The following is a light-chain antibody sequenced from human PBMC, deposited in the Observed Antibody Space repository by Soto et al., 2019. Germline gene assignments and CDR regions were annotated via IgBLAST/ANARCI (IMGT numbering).Light chain of an antibody. Sequence: DIQMTQSPSSLSASVGDRVTITCRASQTISSWLAWYQQKPGRAPKLLIYDASSLESGVPSRFSGSGSGTEFTLTISSLQPDDFATYCCQHYNSYPWTFGQGTKVDIK. CDR2: DAS. CDR1: QTISSW. J-gene: IGKJ1*01. V-gene: IGKV1-5*01. CDR3: QHYNSYPWT.